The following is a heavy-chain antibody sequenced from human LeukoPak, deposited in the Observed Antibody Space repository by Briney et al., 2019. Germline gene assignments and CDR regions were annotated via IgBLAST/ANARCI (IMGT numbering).Heavy chain of an antibody. Sequence: SETLSLTCTVSGGSISSSSYYWGRILQPPGKGLEWIGSIYYSGSTYYNPSLKSRVAISVDTSKNQFSLNVRSVTAADTAVYYCARSTWYGDFHPWGQGTLVTVSS. V-gene: IGHV4-39*07. CDR2: IYYSGST. D-gene: IGHD6-13*01. CDR1: GGSISSSSYY. J-gene: IGHJ1*01. CDR3: ARSTWYGDFHP.